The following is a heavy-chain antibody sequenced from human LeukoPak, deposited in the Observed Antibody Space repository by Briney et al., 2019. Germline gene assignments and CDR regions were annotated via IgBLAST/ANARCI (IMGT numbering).Heavy chain of an antibody. Sequence: GGSLRLSCAASGFTFSSYSMNWVRQAPGKGLEWVSSISSSSSYIYYADSVKGRFTISRDNAKNSLCLQMNSLRAEDTAVYYCARASIAVAGTIDYWGQGTLVTVSS. CDR2: ISSSSSYI. CDR3: ARASIAVAGTIDY. CDR1: GFTFSSYS. V-gene: IGHV3-21*01. D-gene: IGHD6-19*01. J-gene: IGHJ4*02.